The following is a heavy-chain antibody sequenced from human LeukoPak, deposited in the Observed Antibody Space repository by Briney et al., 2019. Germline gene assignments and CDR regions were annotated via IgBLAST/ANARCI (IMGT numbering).Heavy chain of an antibody. Sequence: SETLSLTCAVYGGSFSGYYWSWIRQPPGKGLEWIGEINHSGSTNYNPSLKSRVTISVDTSKNQFSLKLSSVTAADTAVCYCACHESPSYSGYDKIDYYYYGMDVWGQGTTVTVSS. J-gene: IGHJ6*02. CDR1: GGSFSGYY. CDR2: INHSGST. D-gene: IGHD5-12*01. V-gene: IGHV4-34*01. CDR3: ACHESPSYSGYDKIDYYYYGMDV.